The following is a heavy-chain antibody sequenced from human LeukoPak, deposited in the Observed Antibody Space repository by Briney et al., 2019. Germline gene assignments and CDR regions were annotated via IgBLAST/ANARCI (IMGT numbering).Heavy chain of an antibody. J-gene: IGHJ5*02. CDR2: ISAYNGNT. CDR3: ARVSPAYSNYAGNWFDP. CDR1: GYTFTSYG. V-gene: IGHV1-18*01. D-gene: IGHD4-11*01. Sequence: ASVKVSCKASGYTFTSYGISWVRQAPGQGLEWMGWISAYNGNTNYAQKLQGRVTMTTDTSTSTAYMELRSLRSDDTAVYYCARVSPAYSNYAGNWFDPWGQGTLVTVSS.